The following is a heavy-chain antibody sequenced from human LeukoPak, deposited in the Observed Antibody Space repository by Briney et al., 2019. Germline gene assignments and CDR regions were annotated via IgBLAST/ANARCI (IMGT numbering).Heavy chain of an antibody. CDR1: GGSISGFY. CDR2: IYYSGST. J-gene: IGHJ3*02. V-gene: IGHV4-59*08. Sequence: SETLSLTCTVSGGSISGFYWSWIRQPPGQGLEWIGYIYYSGSTNYNPSLKSRVTISVDTSKNQVSLNLSSVTAADTAVYYCARHSSGGARKAFDIWGQGTMVTVSS. CDR3: ARHSSGGARKAFDI. D-gene: IGHD3-16*01.